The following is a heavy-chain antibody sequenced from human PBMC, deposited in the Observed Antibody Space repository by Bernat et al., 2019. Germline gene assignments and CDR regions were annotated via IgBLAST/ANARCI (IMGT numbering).Heavy chain of an antibody. Sequence: EVQLVESGGGLIQPGGSLRLSCAASGFTVSSNYMSWVRQAPGKGPEWVSVIYSGGSTYYADSVKGRFTISRDNSKSTLYLQMNSLRAEDTSVYYCARGSSFRYPSDAYQIGSQGTIGTV. D-gene: IGHD2-2*02. CDR1: GFTVSSNY. CDR2: IYSGGST. V-gene: IGHV3-53*01. CDR3: ARGSSFRYPSDAYQI. J-gene: IGHJ3*02.